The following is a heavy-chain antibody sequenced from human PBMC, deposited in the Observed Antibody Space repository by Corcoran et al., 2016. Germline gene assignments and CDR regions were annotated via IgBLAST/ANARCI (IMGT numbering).Heavy chain of an antibody. V-gene: IGHV3-30*03. CDR1: GFTFSSYG. CDR2: ISYDGSNK. Sequence: QVQLVESGGGVVQPGRSLRLSCAASGFTFSSYGMHWVRQAPGKGLEWVAVISYDGSNKYYADSVKGRFTISRDNSKNTLYLQMNSLRAEDTAVYYCASGRFWELLGIGYYFDYWGQGTLVTVSS. CDR3: ASGRFWELLGIGYYFDY. D-gene: IGHD3-10*01. J-gene: IGHJ4*02.